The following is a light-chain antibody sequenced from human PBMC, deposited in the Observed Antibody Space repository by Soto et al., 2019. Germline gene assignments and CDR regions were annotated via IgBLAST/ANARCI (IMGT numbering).Light chain of an antibody. CDR3: QHLDSYST. CDR1: QGISSD. J-gene: IGKJ5*01. CDR2: AAS. Sequence: DIQLTQSPSFLYASVGDRVTITCRASQGISSDLAWYQQKPGKAPKLLIYAASTLQSGVPSRFSGSGSGTEFTLTISSLQPEDFATYYCQHLDSYSTFGQGTRLEIK. V-gene: IGKV1-9*01.